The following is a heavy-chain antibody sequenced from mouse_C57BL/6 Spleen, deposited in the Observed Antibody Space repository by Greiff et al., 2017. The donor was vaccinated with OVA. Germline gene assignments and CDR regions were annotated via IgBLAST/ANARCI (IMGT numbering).Heavy chain of an antibody. V-gene: IGHV14-4*01. CDR2: IDPENGDT. Sequence: VHVKQSGAELVRPGASVKLSCTASGFNIKDDYMHWVKQRPEQGLEWIGWIDPENGDTEYASKFQGKATITADTSSNTAYLQLSSLTSEDTAVYYCTTYPPRGWGQGTTLTVSS. J-gene: IGHJ2*01. CDR1: GFNIKDDY. CDR3: TTYPPRG.